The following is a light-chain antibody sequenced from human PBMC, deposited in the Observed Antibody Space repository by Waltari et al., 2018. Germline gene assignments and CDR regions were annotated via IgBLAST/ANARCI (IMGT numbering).Light chain of an antibody. CDR2: DAV. CDR3: CSYAGNYKFV. Sequence: QSVLTQPRSVSGSPGQSVTIPCPGTTSDVGSDDSVSLYHQNAGKAPKLVIYDAVRRPSGVPYRFSGSKYGATASLTISGLQAEDEADYYCCSYAGNYKFVFGGGTKVTVL. V-gene: IGLV2-11*01. CDR1: TSDVGSDDS. J-gene: IGLJ2*01.